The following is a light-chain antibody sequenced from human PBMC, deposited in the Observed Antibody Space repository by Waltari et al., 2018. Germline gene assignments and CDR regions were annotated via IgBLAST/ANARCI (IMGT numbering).Light chain of an antibody. J-gene: IGLJ1*01. V-gene: IGLV2-14*01. CDR2: EVS. Sequence: QSALTQPASVSGSPGQSIPISCSGTDSDVGAYDFVPCYQQNPGKAPHLIIYEVSNRPSGISNRFSASKSGNTASLTISGLQAEDEADYYCSSYTTSSAPGVFGTGTRVTVL. CDR3: SSYTTSSAPGV. CDR1: DSDVGAYDF.